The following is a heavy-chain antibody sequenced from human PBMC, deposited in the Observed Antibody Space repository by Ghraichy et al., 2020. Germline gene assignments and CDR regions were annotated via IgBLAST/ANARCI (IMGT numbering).Heavy chain of an antibody. CDR1: GFTFSSYS. CDR2: ISSSSSTI. CDR3: ASGGITIFGVVYDDYYGMDV. V-gene: IGHV3-48*02. Sequence: GGTLRLSCAASGFTFSSYSMNWVRQAPGKGLEWVSYISSSSSTIYYADSVKGRFTISRDNAKNSLYLQMNSLRDEDTAVYYCASGGITIFGVVYDDYYGMDVWGQGTTVTVSS. J-gene: IGHJ6*02. D-gene: IGHD3-3*01.